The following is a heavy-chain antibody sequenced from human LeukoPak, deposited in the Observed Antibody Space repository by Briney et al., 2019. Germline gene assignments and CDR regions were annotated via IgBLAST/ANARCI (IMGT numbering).Heavy chain of an antibody. V-gene: IGHV4-59*08. CDR1: GGSISSYY. D-gene: IGHD6-13*01. J-gene: IGHJ4*02. CDR3: ARRSSSWYGDFDY. Sequence: SETLSLTCTVSGGSISSYYWSWIRQPPGKGLEWIGYIYYSGSTNYNPSLKSRVTISVDTSKNQFSLKLSSVTAADTAVYYCARRSSSWYGDFDYWGQGTLVTASS. CDR2: IYYSGST.